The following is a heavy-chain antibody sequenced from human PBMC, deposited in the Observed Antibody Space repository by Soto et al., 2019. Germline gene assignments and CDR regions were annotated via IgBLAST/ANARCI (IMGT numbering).Heavy chain of an antibody. CDR1: GGSISSYY. J-gene: IGHJ4*02. CDR2: IYYSGST. CDR3: ARVSPFFRGYYFDY. Sequence: SETLSLTCTVSGGSISSYYWSWIRQPPGKGLEWIGYIYYSGSTNYDPSLKSRVTISVDTSKNQFSLKLSSVTAADTAVYYCARVSPFFRGYYFDYWGQGTLVTV. D-gene: IGHD3-3*02. V-gene: IGHV4-59*01.